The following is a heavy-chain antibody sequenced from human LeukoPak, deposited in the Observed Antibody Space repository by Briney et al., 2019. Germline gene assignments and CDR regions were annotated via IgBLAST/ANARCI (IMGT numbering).Heavy chain of an antibody. CDR1: GGSFSGGYY. V-gene: IGHV4-31*11. D-gene: IGHD5-18*01. CDR2: IYYSGSA. CDR3: ARLRGYSYGYYFDY. Sequence: PSETLSLTCAVYGGSFSGGYYWSWIRQHPGKGLEWIGYIYYSGSAYYNPSLKSRVTISVDTSKNQFSLKLSSVTAADTAVYYCARLRGYSYGYYFDYWGQGTLVTVSS. J-gene: IGHJ4*02.